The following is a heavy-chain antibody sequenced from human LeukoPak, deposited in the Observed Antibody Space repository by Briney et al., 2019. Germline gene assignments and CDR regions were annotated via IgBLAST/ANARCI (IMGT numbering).Heavy chain of an antibody. V-gene: IGHV3-7*01. Sequence: GGSLRLSCVASGITFSSSWMSWVRQAPGKGLEWVANIKPDGSVKYYVDSVKGRFTISRDNAENSLYLQMNSLRTEDTAVYYCARDQPDPAGTGPRFDYWGQGSLVTVSS. D-gene: IGHD1-1*01. CDR2: IKPDGSVK. CDR3: ARDQPDPAGTGPRFDY. CDR1: GITFSSSW. J-gene: IGHJ4*02.